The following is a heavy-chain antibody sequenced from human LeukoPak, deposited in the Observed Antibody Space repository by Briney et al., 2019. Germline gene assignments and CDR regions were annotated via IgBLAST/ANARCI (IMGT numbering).Heavy chain of an antibody. CDR2: INHSGST. Sequence: SETLSLTCAVYGGSFSGYYWSWIRQPPGKGLEWIGEINHSGSTNYNPSLKSRVTISVDTSKNQFSLKLSSVTAADTAVYYCARGGPEVVPAAIADYWGQGTLVTVSS. J-gene: IGHJ4*02. D-gene: IGHD2-2*01. CDR3: ARGGPEVVPAAIADY. V-gene: IGHV4-34*01. CDR1: GGSFSGYY.